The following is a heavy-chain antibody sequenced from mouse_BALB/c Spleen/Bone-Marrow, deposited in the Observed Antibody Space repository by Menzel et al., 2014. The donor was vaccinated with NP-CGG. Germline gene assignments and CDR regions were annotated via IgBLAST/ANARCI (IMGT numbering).Heavy chain of an antibody. Sequence: VKVVESGAELVRPGVSVKISCKGSGYTSTDYAMHWVKQSHAKSLEWIGVISTYYGDASYNQKFKGKATMTVDKSSSTAYMELARLTSEDSAIYYCASGNYYYAMDYWGQGTSVTISS. J-gene: IGHJ4*01. CDR3: ASGNYYYAMDY. CDR2: ISTYYGDA. CDR1: GYTSTDYA. D-gene: IGHD2-1*01. V-gene: IGHV1S137*01.